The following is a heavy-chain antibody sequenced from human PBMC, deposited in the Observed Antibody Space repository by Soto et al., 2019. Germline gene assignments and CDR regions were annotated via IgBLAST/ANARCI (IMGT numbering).Heavy chain of an antibody. V-gene: IGHV4-59*01. CDR3: ARDLETTFSGVVMVGVY. CDR1: GGSISNYY. Sequence: PSETLSLTCTVSGGSISNYYWSWIRQPPGKGLEWIGYIYYSGSTNYNPSLKSRVSMSVDTSKNQVTLKLSSVTAADTAVYYCARDLETTFSGVVMVGVYWGRGTLVTVSS. CDR2: IYYSGST. D-gene: IGHD3-3*01. J-gene: IGHJ4*02.